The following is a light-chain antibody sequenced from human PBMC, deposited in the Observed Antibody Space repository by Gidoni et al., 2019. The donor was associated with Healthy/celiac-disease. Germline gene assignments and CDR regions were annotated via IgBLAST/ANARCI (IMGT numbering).Light chain of an antibody. V-gene: IGKV1-39*01. CDR3: QQSYSTPRT. J-gene: IGKJ1*01. CDR2: AAS. Sequence: IQMTQSPSSLSASVGDRVTITCRASQSISSYLNWYQQKPGKAPKLLIYAASSLQSGVPSRFSGSGSGTDFTLTISSLQPEDFAIYYCQQSYSTPRTFGQGTKVEIK. CDR1: QSISSY.